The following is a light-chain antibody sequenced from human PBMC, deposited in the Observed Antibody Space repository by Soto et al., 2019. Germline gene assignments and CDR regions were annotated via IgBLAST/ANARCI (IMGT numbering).Light chain of an antibody. V-gene: IGLV2-23*01. J-gene: IGLJ1*01. CDR1: SSDVGSCNL. CDR3: CSHPGSRGV. CDR2: EGS. Sequence: SALTQPASVSWSPGQSITISCTGTSSDVGSCNLVSWYQQHPGKAPKLMIYEGSKRPSGVSNRFSGSKSGNTASLTISGRQGEDEADYYCCSHPGSRGVFGTGTKVTVL.